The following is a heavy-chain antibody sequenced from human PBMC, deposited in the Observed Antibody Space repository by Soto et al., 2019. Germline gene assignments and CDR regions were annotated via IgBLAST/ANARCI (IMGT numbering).Heavy chain of an antibody. D-gene: IGHD3-22*01. J-gene: IGHJ3*02. CDR3: ARTYYYDSSGYTPDSDAFDI. CDR2: INPSGGST. Sequence: ASVKVSCKASGYTFTSYYMHWVRQAPGQGLERMGIINPSGGSTSYAQKFQGRVTMTGDTSTSTVYMELSSLRSEDTAVYYCARTYYYDSSGYTPDSDAFDIWGQGTMVT. CDR1: GYTFTSYY. V-gene: IGHV1-46*01.